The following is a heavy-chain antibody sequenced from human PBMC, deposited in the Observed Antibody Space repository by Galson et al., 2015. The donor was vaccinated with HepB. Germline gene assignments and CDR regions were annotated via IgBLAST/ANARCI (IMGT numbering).Heavy chain of an antibody. V-gene: IGHV3-49*03. J-gene: IGHJ3*02. Sequence: SLRLSCAASGFTFGNYAMSWFRQAPGKGLEWVGFIRSKAYGGTTEYAASVKGRFTISRDDSKSIAYLQMNSLKTEDTAVYYCTREVLGYCSSTSCYDAFDIWGQGTMVTVSS. CDR1: GFTFGNYA. CDR2: IRSKAYGGTT. D-gene: IGHD2-2*01. CDR3: TREVLGYCSSTSCYDAFDI.